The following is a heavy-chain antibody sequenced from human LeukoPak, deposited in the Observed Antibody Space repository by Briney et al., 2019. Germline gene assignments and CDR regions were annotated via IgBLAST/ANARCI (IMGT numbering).Heavy chain of an antibody. CDR3: ARSDSSSWLFDY. Sequence: SETLSLTCTVSGGSISSYYWSWIRQPPGKGLEWIGYIYYSGSTNYNPSLKSRVTISVDTSKNQVSLQLRSVTAADTAVYYCARSDSSSWLFDYWGQGTLVTVSS. J-gene: IGHJ4*02. CDR2: IYYSGST. V-gene: IGHV4-59*08. D-gene: IGHD6-13*01. CDR1: GGSISSYY.